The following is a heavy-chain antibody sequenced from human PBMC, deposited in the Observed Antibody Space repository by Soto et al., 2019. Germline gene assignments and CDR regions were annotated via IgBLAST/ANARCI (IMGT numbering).Heavy chain of an antibody. Sequence: GGSLRLSCAASGFTLSTYGMTWVRQAPGKGLEWVSAIRSDSSTMYEDSVKGRFTISRDNSNNTLYLQMNSLRAEDTAVYYCGRGRETRGWFFVCGGEGTVV. J-gene: IGHJ4*02. V-gene: IGHV3-23*01. CDR1: GFTLSTYG. CDR3: GRGRETRGWFFVC. D-gene: IGHD2-15*01. CDR2: IRSDSST.